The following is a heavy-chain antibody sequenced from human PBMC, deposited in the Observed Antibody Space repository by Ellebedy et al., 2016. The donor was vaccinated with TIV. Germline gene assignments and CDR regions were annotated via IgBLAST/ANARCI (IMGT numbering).Heavy chain of an antibody. CDR1: GFTFSSYW. CDR3: ARDESYYDFWR. CDR2: IRQDAGEK. D-gene: IGHD3-3*01. Sequence: GESLKISCAASGFTFSSYWMTWVRQAPGKGLEWVANIRQDAGEKYYVDSVKGRFTISRDNAKNSLYLQMNSLRAEDTAVYYCARDESYYDFWRWGQGTLVTVSS. V-gene: IGHV3-7*01. J-gene: IGHJ4*02.